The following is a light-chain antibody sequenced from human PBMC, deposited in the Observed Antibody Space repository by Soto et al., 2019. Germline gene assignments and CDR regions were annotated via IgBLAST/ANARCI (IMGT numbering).Light chain of an antibody. J-gene: IGKJ2*01. V-gene: IGKV3-15*01. CDR3: QQYNNRPPDT. CDR2: GAS. Sequence: EIVMTQSPATLSVSPGERATLSCRASQSVNSNLAWYQQKPGQAPRLLIYGASTRVAGIPARFSGSGSGTEFSLTISSLQSEDFAVYYCQQYNNRPPDTFGQGTKLGIK. CDR1: QSVNSN.